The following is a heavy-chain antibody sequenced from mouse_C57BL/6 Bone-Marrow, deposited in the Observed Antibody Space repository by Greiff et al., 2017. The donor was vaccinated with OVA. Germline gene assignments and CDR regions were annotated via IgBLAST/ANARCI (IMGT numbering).Heavy chain of an antibody. CDR3: ARITTVGAPHYDAMDY. Sequence: QVQLQQPGAELVKPGASVKLSCKASGYTFTSYWMPWVKQRPGHGLEWIGMIHPNSGSTNYNEKFKNKATLTVDKSSSTAYMPLSSLTSEDSAVEYCARITTVGAPHYDAMDYWGQGTSVTVSS. D-gene: IGHD1-1*01. J-gene: IGHJ4*01. CDR1: GYTFTSYW. V-gene: IGHV1-64*01. CDR2: IHPNSGST.